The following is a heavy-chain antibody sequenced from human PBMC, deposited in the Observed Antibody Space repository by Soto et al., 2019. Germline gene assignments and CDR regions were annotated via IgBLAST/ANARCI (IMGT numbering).Heavy chain of an antibody. J-gene: IGHJ4*02. CDR1: GGSMIAYY. CDR2: TYYSGST. CDR3: ARVRGTAGKRYFDY. Sequence: SETLSLTCTVSGGSMIAYYWNWMRQPPGKGLQWIGYTYYSGSTTYNPSLKSRVTISVDSSKNQFSLKLDSVTPADTAVYYCARVRGTAGKRYFDYWGQGTLVTVYS. D-gene: IGHD6-13*01. V-gene: IGHV4-59*01.